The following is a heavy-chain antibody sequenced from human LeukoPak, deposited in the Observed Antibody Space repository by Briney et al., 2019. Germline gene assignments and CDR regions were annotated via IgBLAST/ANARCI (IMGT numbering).Heavy chain of an antibody. V-gene: IGHV1-18*01. CDR1: GYTFTSYG. D-gene: IGHD6-19*01. J-gene: IGHJ4*02. Sequence: GASVKVSCKASGYTFTSYGISWVRQAPGQGLEWMGWISAYNGNTNYAQKLQGRVTMTTDTSTSTAYMELRSLRSDDTAVYYCARTIAVAGTIGYYFDYWGQGTLVTVSS. CDR3: ARTIAVAGTIGYYFDY. CDR2: ISAYNGNT.